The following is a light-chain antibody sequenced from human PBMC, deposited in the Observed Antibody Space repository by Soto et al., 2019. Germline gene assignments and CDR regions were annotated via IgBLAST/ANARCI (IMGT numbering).Light chain of an antibody. V-gene: IGKV1-5*01. CDR1: QSISSW. J-gene: IGKJ1*01. CDR3: QQYNSYST. CDR2: DAS. Sequence: DIQMTQSPSTLSASVGDRVTITCRASQSISSWLAWYQQKPGKAPKFLIYDASSLESGVPSRFSSSGSGTEFTLTISSLQPDDFATYYCQQYNSYSTFGQGTKLDIK.